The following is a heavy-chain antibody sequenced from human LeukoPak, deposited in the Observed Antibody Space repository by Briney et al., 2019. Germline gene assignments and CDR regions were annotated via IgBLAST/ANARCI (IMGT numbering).Heavy chain of an antibody. V-gene: IGHV3-21*01. J-gene: IGHJ6*03. Sequence: GGSLRLSCAASGFTFSSYEMNWVRQAPGKGLEWVSSITTSSSDMYYADSVKGRFTISRDNAKNSLYLQMNSLRVEDTAVYYCARDGTPNYSSGWVYMDVWGEGTTVTISS. CDR1: GFTFSSYE. D-gene: IGHD6-25*01. CDR3: ARDGTPNYSSGWVYMDV. CDR2: ITTSSSDM.